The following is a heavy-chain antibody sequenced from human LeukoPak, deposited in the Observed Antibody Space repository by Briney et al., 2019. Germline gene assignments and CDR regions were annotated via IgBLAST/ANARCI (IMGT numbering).Heavy chain of an antibody. V-gene: IGHV3-23*01. CDR3: AKDAVGQSGEQQLVRGTYYYYMDV. D-gene: IGHD6-13*01. CDR1: GFTFSSYA. CDR2: ISGSGGST. Sequence: PGGSLRLSCAASGFTFSSYAMSWVRQAPGKGLEWVSAISGSGGSTYYADSVKGRFTISRDNSKNTLYLQMNSLRAEDTAVYYCAKDAVGQSGEQQLVRGTYYYYMDVWGKGTTVTVSS. J-gene: IGHJ6*03.